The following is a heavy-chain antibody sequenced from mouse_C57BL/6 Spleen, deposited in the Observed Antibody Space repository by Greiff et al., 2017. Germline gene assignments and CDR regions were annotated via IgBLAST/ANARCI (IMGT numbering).Heavy chain of an antibody. D-gene: IGHD1-1*01. Sequence: QVQLQQSGAELVKPGASVKLSCKASGYTFTSYWMQWVKQRPGQGLEWIGEIDPSDSYTNYNQKFKGKATLTVDTSSSTAYMQPSSLTSEDSAVYYCARRYYAPLDYWGQGTTLTVSS. CDR3: ARRYYAPLDY. CDR1: GYTFTSYW. V-gene: IGHV1-50*01. CDR2: IDPSDSYT. J-gene: IGHJ2*01.